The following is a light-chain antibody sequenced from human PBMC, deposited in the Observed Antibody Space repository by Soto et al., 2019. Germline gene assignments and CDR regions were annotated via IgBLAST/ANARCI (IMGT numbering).Light chain of an antibody. CDR1: QSVTTQ. CDR2: GAS. CDR3: QQYGGSTRT. Sequence: IALGQCLGTLSLSPGERATHSCRASQSVTTQLAWYQQKPGQAPRLIIHGASSRATGVPDRITGSGSGTDFTLSISRLEPEDFAVYYCQQYGGSTRTFVQGPKVDIK. V-gene: IGKV3-20*01. J-gene: IGKJ1*01.